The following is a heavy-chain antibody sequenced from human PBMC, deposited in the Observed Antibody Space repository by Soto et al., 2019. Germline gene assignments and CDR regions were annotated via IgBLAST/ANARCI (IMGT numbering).Heavy chain of an antibody. V-gene: IGHV4-34*01. CDR2: INHSGST. CDR3: ARGGRAARPHWFDP. J-gene: IGHJ5*02. D-gene: IGHD6-6*01. Sequence: SETLSLTCAVYGGSFSGYYWSWIRQPPGKGLEWIGEINHSGSTNYNPSLKSRVTISVDTSKNQFSLKLSSVTAADTAVYYCARGGRAARPHWFDPWGQGTLVTVSS. CDR1: GGSFSGYY.